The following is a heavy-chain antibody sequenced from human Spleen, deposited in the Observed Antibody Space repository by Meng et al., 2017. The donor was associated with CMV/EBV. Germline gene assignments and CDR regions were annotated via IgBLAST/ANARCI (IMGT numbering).Heavy chain of an antibody. Sequence: GGSLRLSCAASGFTFSSYDMHWVRQATGKGLEWVAVISYDGDKKFYTDSVRGRFTISRDNSKNTLILQMNALRTEDTAVYYCARVYYDSTNYYFSFGYWGQGTLVTVSS. CDR2: ISYDGDKK. CDR3: ARVYYDSTNYYFSFGY. D-gene: IGHD3-22*01. J-gene: IGHJ4*02. CDR1: GFTFSSYD. V-gene: IGHV3-30*03.